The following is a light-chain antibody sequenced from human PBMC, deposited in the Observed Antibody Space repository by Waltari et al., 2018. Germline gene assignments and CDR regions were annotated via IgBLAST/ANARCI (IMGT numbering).Light chain of an antibody. CDR1: SRDVGGYCH. J-gene: IGLJ3*02. CDR3: SSHTSSSTVV. V-gene: IGLV2-14*03. Sequence: QSALTQPTSASGSPGQSVTVSCTGTSRDVGGYCHLGWYQKHPAKAPKLIFYDGSSRPSGVSSRFSGSKSGNMGSLTISGLQAEDEAVYFCSSHTSSSTVVFGGGTKVTVL. CDR2: DGS.